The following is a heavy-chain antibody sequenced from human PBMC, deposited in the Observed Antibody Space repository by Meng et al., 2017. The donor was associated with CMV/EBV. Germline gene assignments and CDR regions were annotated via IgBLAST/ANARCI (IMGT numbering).Heavy chain of an antibody. CDR1: GFTFSSYS. J-gene: IGHJ6*02. D-gene: IGHD2-2*01. V-gene: IGHV3-33*06. CDR2: IWYDGSNK. CDR3: AKDLVPGYCSSTSCYLRPYNYYGMDV. Sequence: GESLKISCAASGFTFSSYSMHWVRQAPGKGLEWVAVIWYDGSNKYYADSVKGRFTISRDNSKNTLYLQMNSRRAEDTAVYYCAKDLVPGYCSSTSCYLRPYNYYGMDVWGQGTTVTVSS.